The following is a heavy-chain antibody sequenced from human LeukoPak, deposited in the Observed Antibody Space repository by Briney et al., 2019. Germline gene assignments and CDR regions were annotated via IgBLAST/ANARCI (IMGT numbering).Heavy chain of an antibody. CDR2: ISYDGSNK. J-gene: IGHJ4*02. V-gene: IGHV3-30*18. D-gene: IGHD6-19*01. CDR3: AKGSIAVAGFDY. CDR1: GFTFSSYG. Sequence: GRSLRLSCAASGFTFSSYGMHWVRQAPGKGLEWVAVISYDGSNKYYADSVKGRFTISRDNSKNTLYLQMNSLRAEDTAVYYCAKGSIAVAGFDYWGQGPRSPSPQ.